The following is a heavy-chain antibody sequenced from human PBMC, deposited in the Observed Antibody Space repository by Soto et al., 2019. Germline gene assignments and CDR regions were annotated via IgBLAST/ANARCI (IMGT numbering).Heavy chain of an antibody. Sequence: QVQLVQSGAEVKKPGSSVKVSCKNSGGTFSSYAISWVRQAPGQGLEWMGGIIPIFGTANYAQKFQGRVTITADESTSTACMELSSLISEDTAVYYCATSYVHVPYYYYYGMHVWGQGTTVTVSS. D-gene: IGHD3-16*01. CDR1: GGTFSSYA. V-gene: IGHV1-69*01. CDR3: ATSYVHVPYYYYYGMHV. J-gene: IGHJ6*02. CDR2: IIPIFGTA.